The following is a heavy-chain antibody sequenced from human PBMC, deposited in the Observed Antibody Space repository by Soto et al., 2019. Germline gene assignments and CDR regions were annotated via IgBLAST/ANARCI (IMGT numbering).Heavy chain of an antibody. V-gene: IGHV1-69*02. J-gene: IGHJ4*02. Sequence: GASVKVSCKASGGTFSTYTITWVRQAPGQGLEWMGRIIPIIGIINYAQKFQGRVTMTRNTSISTAYMELSSLRSEDTAVYYCARRLSLPNWPQAVDYWGQGTLVTVSS. CDR2: IIPIIGII. D-gene: IGHD2-8*01. CDR3: ARRLSLPNWPQAVDY. CDR1: GGTFSTYT.